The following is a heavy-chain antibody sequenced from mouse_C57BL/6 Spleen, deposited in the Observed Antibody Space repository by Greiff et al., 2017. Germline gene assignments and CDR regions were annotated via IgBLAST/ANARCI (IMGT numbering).Heavy chain of an antibody. J-gene: IGHJ4*01. V-gene: IGHV5-17*01. Sequence: EVQLLESGGGLVKPGGSLKLSCAASGFTFSDYGMHWVRQAPEKGLEWVAYISSGSSTIYYADTVKGRFTISRDNAKNTLFLQMTSLRSEDTAMYYCARTAYAMDYWGQGTSVTVSS. CDR1: GFTFSDYG. CDR2: ISSGSSTI. CDR3: ARTAYAMDY.